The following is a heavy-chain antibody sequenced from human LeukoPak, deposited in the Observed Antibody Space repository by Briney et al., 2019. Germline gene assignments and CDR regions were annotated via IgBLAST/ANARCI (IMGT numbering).Heavy chain of an antibody. CDR3: ARDSAQYYDSSGHQGRVY. J-gene: IGHJ4*02. V-gene: IGHV3-7*01. D-gene: IGHD3-22*01. Sequence: GGSLRLSCAASGFTFSSYWMSWVRQAPGKGLEWVANIKQDGSEKYYVDSVKGRFTISRDNAKNALYLQMNSLRAEDTGVYYCARDSAQYYDSSGHQGRVYWGQGTLVTVSS. CDR1: GFTFSSYW. CDR2: IKQDGSEK.